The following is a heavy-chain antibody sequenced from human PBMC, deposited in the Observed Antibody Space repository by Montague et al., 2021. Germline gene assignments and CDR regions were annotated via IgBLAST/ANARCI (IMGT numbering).Heavy chain of an antibody. V-gene: IGHV3-53*01. Sequence: SLRLSCAASGFTVRSNYMSWVRQAPGKGLEWVSVLYSGGPTYYADSVEGRFTISRDNSKNTVNLQMDSLRAEDTAVYYCARVWDWLSFGYYHCSMDVWGQGTTVTVSS. J-gene: IGHJ6*02. D-gene: IGHD3/OR15-3a*01. CDR2: LYSGGPT. CDR3: ARVWDWLSFGYYHCSMDV. CDR1: GFTVRSNY.